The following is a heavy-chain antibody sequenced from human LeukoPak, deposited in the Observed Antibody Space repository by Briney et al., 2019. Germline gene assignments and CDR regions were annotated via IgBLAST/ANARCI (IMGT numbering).Heavy chain of an antibody. Sequence: PSETLSLTCTVSGGSISSGGYYWSWIRQPAGKGLEWIGRIYASGTTNFNPSLKSRVTISIDTSKNQFSLKLSSVTAADTAVYYCARGARRGGSYYFEYWGQGTLVTVSS. CDR2: IYASGTT. CDR1: GGSISSGGYY. V-gene: IGHV4-61*02. D-gene: IGHD1-26*01. CDR3: ARGARRGGSYYFEY. J-gene: IGHJ4*02.